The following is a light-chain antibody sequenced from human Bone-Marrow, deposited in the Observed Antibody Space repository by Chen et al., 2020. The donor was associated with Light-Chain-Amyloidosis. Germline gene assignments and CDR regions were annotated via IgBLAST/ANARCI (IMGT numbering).Light chain of an antibody. CDR2: EDN. CDR3: QSYDSSNLV. J-gene: IGLJ3*02. CDR1: SGSIASNY. Sequence: NFMLTQPHSVSESPGKTVTISCTGSSGSIASNYVQWYQQRPGSAPTTVIYEDNQRPSGVPDRFSGSIDSSSNSASLTVSGLKTEAEADYYCQSYDSSNLVFGGGTKLTVL. V-gene: IGLV6-57*02.